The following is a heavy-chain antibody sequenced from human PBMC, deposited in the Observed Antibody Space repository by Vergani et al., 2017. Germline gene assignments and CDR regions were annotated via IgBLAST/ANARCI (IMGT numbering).Heavy chain of an antibody. D-gene: IGHD6-13*01. CDR3: ARRLSSSWYFDY. J-gene: IGHJ4*02. CDR2: IYYSWST. CDR1: GFTFSDYY. Sequence: QVQLVESGGGLVKPGGSLRLSCAASGFTFSDYYMSWIRQAPGKGLEWIGSIYYSWSTYYNPSLKSRVTISVDTSKNQFSLKLSSVTAADTAVYYCARRLSSSWYFDYWGQGTLVTVSS. V-gene: IGHV4-38-2*01.